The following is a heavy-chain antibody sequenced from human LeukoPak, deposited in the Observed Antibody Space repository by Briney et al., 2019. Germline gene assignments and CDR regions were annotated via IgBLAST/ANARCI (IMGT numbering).Heavy chain of an antibody. CDR2: IYYSGST. J-gene: IGHJ5*02. Sequence: SETLSLTCTVSGGSISSSSYYWGWIRQPPGKGLEWIGSIYYSGSTYYNPSLKSRVTISVDTSKNQFSLKLSSVTAADTAVYYCARHSWWSIAARRRGGWFDPWGQGTLVTVSS. V-gene: IGHV4-39*01. D-gene: IGHD6-6*01. CDR3: ARHSWWSIAARRRGGWFDP. CDR1: GGSISSSSYY.